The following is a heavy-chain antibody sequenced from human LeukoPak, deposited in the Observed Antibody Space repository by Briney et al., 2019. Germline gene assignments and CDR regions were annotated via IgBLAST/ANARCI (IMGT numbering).Heavy chain of an antibody. J-gene: IGHJ6*02. CDR2: INYNGETT. D-gene: IGHD4-11*01. CDR1: GITFSSYA. CDR3: ARRATVTYYGLDV. Sequence: PGGSLRLSCAASGITFSSYAMHWVRQAPGKGLEWVSYINYNGETTYYADSVKGRLTISRDNARNSLFLHMNSLRAEDTAVYYCARRATVTYYGLDVWGQGTTVTVSS. V-gene: IGHV3-48*03.